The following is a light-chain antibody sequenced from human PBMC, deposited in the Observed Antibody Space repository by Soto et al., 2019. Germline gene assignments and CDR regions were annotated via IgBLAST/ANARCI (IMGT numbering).Light chain of an antibody. Sequence: GWTQARGSVALAPGEGPGVRCMTSQSIRDSYLAWYQQKPGQAPRLLIYAASYRATGIPDRFSGSGSGTDLRTTISSVVPVASEAYYRQPYGTSPSSFGKGTRLEIK. V-gene: IGKV3-20*01. CDR2: AAS. CDR1: QSIRDSY. CDR3: QPYGTSPSS. J-gene: IGKJ5*01.